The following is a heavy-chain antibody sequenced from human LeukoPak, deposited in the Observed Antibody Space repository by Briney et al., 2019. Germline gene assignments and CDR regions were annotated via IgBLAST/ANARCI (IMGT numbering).Heavy chain of an antibody. Sequence: PGGSLRLSCTASGFTFNNYNLNWVRQAPGKGLEWVSSISSSSTCIYYADSVKGRFTVSRDNAKSSVYLQMNSLRSEDTAVYYCARPTWSYNAFDIWGRGTLVTVSS. D-gene: IGHD2-15*01. J-gene: IGHJ3*02. V-gene: IGHV3-21*01. CDR3: ARPTWSYNAFDI. CDR2: ISSSSTCI. CDR1: GFTFNNYN.